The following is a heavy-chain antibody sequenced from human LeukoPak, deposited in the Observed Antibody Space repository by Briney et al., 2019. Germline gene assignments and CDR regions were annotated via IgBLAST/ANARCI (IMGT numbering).Heavy chain of an antibody. Sequence: PGGSLRLSCAVSGFTFDDYGMSWVRHAPGKGLEWVSGINWNGGRTVYADSVKGRFTIHRDNAKNSLYLQMNSMRREDTALYYCARGGYSWNYEDSWGQGTLVTVSS. CDR3: ARGGYSWNYEDS. V-gene: IGHV3-20*04. J-gene: IGHJ4*02. D-gene: IGHD1-7*01. CDR2: INWNGGRT. CDR1: GFTFDDYG.